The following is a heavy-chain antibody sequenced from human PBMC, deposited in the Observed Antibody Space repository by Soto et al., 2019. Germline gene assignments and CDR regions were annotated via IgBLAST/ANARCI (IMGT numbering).Heavy chain of an antibody. V-gene: IGHV3-21*01. CDR3: ARVADDYGDYGPLDV. Sequence: EVQLVESGGGLVKPGGSLRLSCAASGFTFSSHTMNWVRQAPGKGLEWVSYVSTSSSYIYYADSLKGRITVSRDKAKSSPYLQMNSLRAEETAVYYCARVADDYGDYGPLDVWGKGTTFTVSS. D-gene: IGHD4-17*01. CDR2: VSTSSSYI. J-gene: IGHJ6*04. CDR1: GFTFSSHT.